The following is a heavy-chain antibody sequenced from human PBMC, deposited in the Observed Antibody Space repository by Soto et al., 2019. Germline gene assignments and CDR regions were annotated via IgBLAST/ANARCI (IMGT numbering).Heavy chain of an antibody. J-gene: IGHJ4*02. Sequence: ASVKVSCKASGYTFTSYGISWVRQAPGQGLEWMGWISAYNGNTNYAQKLQGRVTMTTDTYTSTAYMELRSLRSDDTAVYYCARDRYCSGGSCYVYFDYWGQGTLVTVYS. V-gene: IGHV1-18*01. D-gene: IGHD2-15*01. CDR2: ISAYNGNT. CDR1: GYTFTSYG. CDR3: ARDRYCSGGSCYVYFDY.